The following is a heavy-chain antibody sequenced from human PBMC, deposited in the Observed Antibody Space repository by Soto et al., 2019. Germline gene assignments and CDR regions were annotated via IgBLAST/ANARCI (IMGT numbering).Heavy chain of an antibody. CDR2: ISSSSSYK. D-gene: IGHD1-26*01. V-gene: IGHV3-21*01. CDR1: GFTFSSYS. Sequence: GGSLRLSCAASGFTFSSYSMNWVRQAPGKGLEWVSSISSSSSYKYYAHSVKGRFTISRDNAKNSLYLQMNSLRAEDTAVYYCARYPECVGATTWYFDLWGRGTLVTVSS. J-gene: IGHJ2*01. CDR3: ARYPECVGATTWYFDL.